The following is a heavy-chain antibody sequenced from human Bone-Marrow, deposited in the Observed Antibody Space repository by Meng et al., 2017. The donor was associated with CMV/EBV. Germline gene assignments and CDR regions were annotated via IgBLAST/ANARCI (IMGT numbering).Heavy chain of an antibody. CDR3: ARHYFSSTFYSVDY. CDR1: GYSFTSYW. V-gene: IGHV5-51*01. Sequence: GESLKISCKGSGYSFTSYWIAWVRQTPGKGLEWMGIIYPGDSDTSYSPSFQGQVTISADKSINTAYLQWSSLKASDTAMYYCARHYFSSTFYSVDYWGQGTLVTFSS. D-gene: IGHD2/OR15-2a*01. J-gene: IGHJ4*02. CDR2: IYPGDSDT.